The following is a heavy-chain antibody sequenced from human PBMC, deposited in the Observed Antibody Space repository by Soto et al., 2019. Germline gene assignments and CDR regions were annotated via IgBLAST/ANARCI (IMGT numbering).Heavy chain of an antibody. D-gene: IGHD6-6*01. J-gene: IGHJ3*01. CDR1: GGTFSTYA. CDR3: ARHSSSPPEAFDV. V-gene: IGHV1-69*12. CDR2: IIPIFGTA. Sequence: QVQLVQSGAEVKKPGSSVKVSCKASGGTFSTYAINWVRQAPGQGLEWMGGIIPIFGTANYAQKFQGRVTITADESTNIAYMEMSSLRSEDTAVYYCARHSSSPPEAFDVWGQGTMVTVSS.